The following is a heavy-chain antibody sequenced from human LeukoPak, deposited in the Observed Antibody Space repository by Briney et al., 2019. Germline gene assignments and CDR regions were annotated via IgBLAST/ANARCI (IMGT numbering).Heavy chain of an antibody. V-gene: IGHV3-30*04. CDR3: VRDDWYSSSWYFDY. Sequence: GGSLRLSCAASGFTFSSYAMHWVRQAPGKGLEWVAVISYDGGNRYYADSVKGRFTISRDNSKSTLYLQMNSLRAEDTAVYYCVRDDWYSSSWYFDYWGQGTLVTVSS. CDR2: ISYDGGNR. J-gene: IGHJ4*02. CDR1: GFTFSSYA. D-gene: IGHD6-13*01.